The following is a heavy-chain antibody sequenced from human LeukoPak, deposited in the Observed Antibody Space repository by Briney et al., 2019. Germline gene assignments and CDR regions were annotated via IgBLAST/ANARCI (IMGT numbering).Heavy chain of an antibody. CDR3: AKDLAYSYGYYYYGMDV. J-gene: IGHJ6*02. V-gene: IGHV3-30*18. CDR1: GFTFSSYG. Sequence: GGXLRLSXAASGFTFSSYGMHWVRQAPGKGLEXVAXISYDGSNKYYADSVKGRFTISRDNSKNTLYLQMNSLRAEDTAVYYCAKDLAYSYGYYYYGMDVWGQGTTVTVSS. D-gene: IGHD5-18*01. CDR2: ISYDGSNK.